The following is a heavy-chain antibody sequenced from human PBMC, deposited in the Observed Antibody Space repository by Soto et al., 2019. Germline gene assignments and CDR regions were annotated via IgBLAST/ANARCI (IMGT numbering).Heavy chain of an antibody. D-gene: IGHD3-3*01. CDR2: IYYSGST. CDR1: GGSVSSGSYY. J-gene: IGHJ5*02. CDR3: ARDSLGSTIFGVASNWFDP. V-gene: IGHV4-61*01. Sequence: PSETLSLTCTVSGGSVSSGSYYWSWIRQPPGKGLEWIGYIYYSGSTNYNPSLKSRVTISVDTSKNQFSLKLSSVTAADTAVYYCARDSLGSTIFGVASNWFDPWGQGTLVTVSS.